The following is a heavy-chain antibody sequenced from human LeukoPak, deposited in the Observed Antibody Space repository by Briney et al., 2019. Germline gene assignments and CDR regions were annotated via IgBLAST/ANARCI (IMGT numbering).Heavy chain of an antibody. D-gene: IGHD2-21*02. CDR1: GGSISSSNEY. CDR3: AGLVLGTATIDY. CDR2: IFYSGST. Sequence: SETLSLTCTVSGGSISSSNEYSRWIRQPPGKGLEWIGNIFYSGSTHYNPSLKSRVTISVDTSKNQFSLKLNSATAADTAVYHCAGLVLGTATIDYWGQGTLVTVSS. J-gene: IGHJ4*02. V-gene: IGHV4-39*01.